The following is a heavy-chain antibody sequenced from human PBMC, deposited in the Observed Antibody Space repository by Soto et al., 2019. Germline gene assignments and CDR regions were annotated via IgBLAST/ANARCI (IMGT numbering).Heavy chain of an antibody. J-gene: IGHJ3*02. V-gene: IGHV3-23*01. CDR2: ISGIGDYT. CDR3: ARRPDAFDI. CDR1: GLPFSSHV. Sequence: GGSLRLSWEGSGLPFSSHVMAWVRQAPGKGLEWVSDISGIGDYTYYADSVKGRFTISRDNSKNTLYLQMNSLRAEDTAVYFCARRPDAFDIWGRGTMVTVSS.